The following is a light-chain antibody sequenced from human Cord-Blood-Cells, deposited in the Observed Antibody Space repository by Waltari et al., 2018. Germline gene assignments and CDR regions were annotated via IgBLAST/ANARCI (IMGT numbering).Light chain of an antibody. V-gene: IGKV3-15*01. CDR1: QSVSSN. Sequence: EIVMTQSPATPSVPPGERATLSCRASQSVSSNLAWYQQKPGQAPRLLIYGASTRATGSPARVSGSGSGTEFTLTISSLQSEDFAVYYCQQYNNWPRTFGQGTKLEIK. CDR3: QQYNNWPRT. CDR2: GAS. J-gene: IGKJ2*01.